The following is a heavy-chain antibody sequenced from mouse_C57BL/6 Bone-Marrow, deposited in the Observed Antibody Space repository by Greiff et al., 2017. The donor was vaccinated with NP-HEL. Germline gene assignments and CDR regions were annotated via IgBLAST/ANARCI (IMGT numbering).Heavy chain of an antibody. CDR1: GYTFTDYY. CDR3: AREDCAY. J-gene: IGHJ3*01. V-gene: IGHV1-26*01. Sequence: EVQLQQSGPELVKPGASVKISCKASGYTFTDYYMNWVKQSHGKSLEWIGDINTNNGGTSYNQKFKGKATLTVDKSSSTAYMELRSLTSEDSAVYYCAREDCAYWGQGTLVTVSA. CDR2: INTNNGGT.